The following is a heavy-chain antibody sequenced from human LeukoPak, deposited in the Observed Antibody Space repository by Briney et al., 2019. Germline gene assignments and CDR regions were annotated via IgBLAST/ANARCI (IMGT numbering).Heavy chain of an antibody. Sequence: SVKVSCKASGGSFSSYVISWVRQAPGQGLEWMGGIIPIFDTPHYAQKFQGRITITTDESTNTAYMELTSLTSEDTAVYYCATCWGFAGDYWGQGILVTVSS. J-gene: IGHJ4*02. CDR3: ATCWGFAGDY. D-gene: IGHD7-27*01. CDR2: IIPIFDTP. CDR1: GGSFSSYV. V-gene: IGHV1-69*05.